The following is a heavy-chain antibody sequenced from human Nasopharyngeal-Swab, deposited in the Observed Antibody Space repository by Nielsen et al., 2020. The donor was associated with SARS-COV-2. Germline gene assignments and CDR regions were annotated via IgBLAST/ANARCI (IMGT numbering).Heavy chain of an antibody. CDR1: GLTVSSNSAA. D-gene: IGHD1-14*01. CDR3: ARIAQAAEPH. V-gene: IGHV6-1*01. J-gene: IGHJ4*02. Sequence: SQTLSLTCAISGLTVSSNSAAWSWIRQSPSRVLELLGRTYYRSKWYFNYGTSVKGRITINPDTSNNQFTLQLSSVTPEDTAVYYCARIAQAAEPHWGQGTLVTVSS. CDR2: TYYRSKWYF.